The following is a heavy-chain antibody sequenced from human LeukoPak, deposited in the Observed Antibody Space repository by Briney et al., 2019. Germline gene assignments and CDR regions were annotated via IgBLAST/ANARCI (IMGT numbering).Heavy chain of an antibody. CDR1: GGSFSGYY. V-gene: IGHV4-34*01. CDR3: ARRITIFGVVTTPNLFDY. J-gene: IGHJ4*02. CDR2: INHSGST. D-gene: IGHD3-3*01. Sequence: SETLSLTCAVYGGSFSGYYWSWIRQPPGKGLEWIGEINHSGSTNYNPSLKSRVTISVDTSKNQFSLKLSSVTAADTAVYYCARRITIFGVVTTPNLFDYWGQGTLVTVSS.